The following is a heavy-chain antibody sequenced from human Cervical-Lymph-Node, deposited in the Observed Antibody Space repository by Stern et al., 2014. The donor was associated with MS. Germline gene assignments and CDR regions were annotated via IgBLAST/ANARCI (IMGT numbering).Heavy chain of an antibody. CDR2: SRNKPNSYTT. CDR1: GFTFSDHY. V-gene: IGHV3-72*01. J-gene: IGHJ4*02. Sequence: LQLQESGGGLVRPGGSLRLSCAVSGFTFSDHYMDWVRQAPGKGLEWVGRSRNKPNSYTTEYAASVKGRFTVSRDDSKNLLYLQMNSLKTDDTAVYYCARGFHSFDSWGQGTLVTVSS. CDR3: ARGFHSFDS.